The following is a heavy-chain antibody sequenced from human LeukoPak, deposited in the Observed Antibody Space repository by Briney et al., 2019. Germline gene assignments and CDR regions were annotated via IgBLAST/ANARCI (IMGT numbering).Heavy chain of an antibody. V-gene: IGHV5-10-1*01. CDR3: ARHRQVRGEFDS. D-gene: IGHD3-10*01. CDR1: GYSFTSYW. CDR2: IDPSDSYT. J-gene: IGHJ4*02. Sequence: GESLKISFKGSGYSFTSYWISWVRPMPGKGLEWMGRIDPSDSYTNYSPSFQGHVTISADKSITTAYLQWSSLEASDTAMFYCARHRQVRGEFDSWGQGTLVTVSS.